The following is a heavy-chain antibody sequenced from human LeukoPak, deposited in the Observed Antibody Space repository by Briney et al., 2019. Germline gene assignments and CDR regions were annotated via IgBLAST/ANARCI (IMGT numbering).Heavy chain of an antibody. J-gene: IGHJ4*02. Sequence: GGTLRLSCAASGFTFSSYSMNWVRQAAGKGLEWVSSISSSSSYIYYADSVKGRFTISRDNAKNSLYLQMNSLRAEDTAVYYGARDFFAFGGVIALLDYWGQGTLVTVSS. V-gene: IGHV3-21*01. CDR2: ISSSSSYI. D-gene: IGHD3-16*02. CDR3: ARDFFAFGGVIALLDY. CDR1: GFTFSSYS.